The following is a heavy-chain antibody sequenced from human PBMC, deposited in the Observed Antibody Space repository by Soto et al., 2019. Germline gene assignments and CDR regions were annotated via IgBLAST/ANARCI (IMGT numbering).Heavy chain of an antibody. CDR1: GSTFTNNW. CDR3: VRSYCLPNRRYPGSFHY. J-gene: IGHJ4*01. D-gene: IGHD2-15*01. CDR2: IDARDSYT. Sequence: GESLKISCTGSGSTFTNNWISWVRQTPGKGLELMGRIDARDSYTNYSPSFQGNVTILVDKYDNTSYFQWGSLKASDTAMYFFVRSYCLPNRRYPGSFHYWGAGPLLTV. V-gene: IGHV5-10-1*01.